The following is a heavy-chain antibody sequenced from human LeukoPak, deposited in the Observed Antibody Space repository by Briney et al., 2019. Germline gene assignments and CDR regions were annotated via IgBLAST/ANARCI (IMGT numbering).Heavy chain of an antibody. Sequence: GGSLRLSCAAPGFTFSNHAMMWVRQAPGRGLEWVSAISGGGVSTYYTDSVKGRFTISRDNSKNTLYLQMNSLRAEDTAVYYCALYLRVRGDYWGQGTLVSVSS. V-gene: IGHV3-23*01. J-gene: IGHJ4*02. CDR1: GFTFSNHA. CDR3: ALYLRVRGDY. D-gene: IGHD3-10*01. CDR2: ISGGGVST.